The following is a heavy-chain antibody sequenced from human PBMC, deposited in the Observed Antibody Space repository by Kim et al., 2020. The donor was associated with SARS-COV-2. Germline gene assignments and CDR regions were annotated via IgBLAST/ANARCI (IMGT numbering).Heavy chain of an antibody. V-gene: IGHV1-46*01. Sequence: ASVKVSCKASGYTFTTYYMHWVRQAPGQGLEWMGMINPSGGSTSYAQKFQGRVTMTRDTSTSTVYMELHSLRSEDTAVYYCARELVGMDYGLDVWGQGTTVTVSS. CDR2: INPSGGST. CDR3: ARELVGMDYGLDV. CDR1: GYTFTTYY. D-gene: IGHD3-22*01. J-gene: IGHJ6*02.